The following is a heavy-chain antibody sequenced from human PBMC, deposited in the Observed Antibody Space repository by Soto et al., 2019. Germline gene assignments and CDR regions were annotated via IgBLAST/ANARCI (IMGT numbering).Heavy chain of an antibody. J-gene: IGHJ4*02. CDR1: GGSFSGYY. D-gene: IGHD6-13*01. CDR3: ARAEVGASAAGIFEY. CDR2: INHSGST. Sequence: QVQLQQWGAGLLKPSETLSLTCAVYGGSFSGYYWSWIRQPPGKGLEWIGEINHSGSTNYNPSLKSRVTISVDTSKNQFSLKLSSVTAADTAVYYCARAEVGASAAGIFEYWGQGTLVTVSS. V-gene: IGHV4-34*01.